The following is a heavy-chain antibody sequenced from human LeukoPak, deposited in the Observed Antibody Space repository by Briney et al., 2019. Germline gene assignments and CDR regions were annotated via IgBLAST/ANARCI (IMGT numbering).Heavy chain of an antibody. CDR2: FSATDGSA. V-gene: IGHV3-23*01. J-gene: IGHJ3*01. D-gene: IGHD6-13*01. CDR1: GFTVSSYG. CDR3: TKARIAAAGTGAFDV. Sequence: GGSLRLSCAASGFTVSSYGMTWVRQAPGKGLEWVSAFSATDGSAQYAESVRGRFTISRDNSKNSLYLQMNSLSDEATAVYFCTKARIAAAGTGAFDVWGQGTMVTVSS.